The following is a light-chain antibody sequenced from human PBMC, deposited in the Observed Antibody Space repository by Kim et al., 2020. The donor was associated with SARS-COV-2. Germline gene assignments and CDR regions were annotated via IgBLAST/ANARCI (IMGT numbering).Light chain of an antibody. Sequence: ALGQTVRITCQGDSLRTYYASWYQQKPGQAPVVVIYGKGNRPSGIPDRFSGSNSGDTASLTITGAQAEDEADYYCNSRDSSTNNLIFGGDTKVTVL. CDR1: SLRTYY. CDR2: GKG. V-gene: IGLV3-19*01. CDR3: NSRDSSTNNLI. J-gene: IGLJ2*01.